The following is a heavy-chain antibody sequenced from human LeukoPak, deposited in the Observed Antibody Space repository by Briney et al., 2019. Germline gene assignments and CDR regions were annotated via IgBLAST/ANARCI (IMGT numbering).Heavy chain of an antibody. CDR3: ASLEVGGGYGGDY. Sequence: ASVKVSCKASGGTFSSYAISWVRQAPGQGLEWMGGIIPIFGTANYAQKLQGRVTMTTDTSTSTAYMELRSLRSDDTAVYYCASLEVGGGYGGDYWGQGTLVTVSS. D-gene: IGHD3-22*01. CDR2: IIPIFGTA. CDR1: GGTFSSYA. V-gene: IGHV1-69*05. J-gene: IGHJ4*02.